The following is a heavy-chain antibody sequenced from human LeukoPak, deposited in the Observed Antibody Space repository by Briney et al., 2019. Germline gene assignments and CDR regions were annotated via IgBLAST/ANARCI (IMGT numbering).Heavy chain of an antibody. CDR3: ARIGVVSCSGGSCYPPHYFDY. CDR1: GGSISSGTYF. D-gene: IGHD2-15*01. V-gene: IGHV4-61*02. J-gene: IGHJ4*02. CDR2: IYTSGST. Sequence: SETLSLTCTVSGGSISSGTYFWTWIRQPAGKGLEWIGRIYTSGSTNYNPSLKSRVTISVDTSKNQFSLKLSSVTAADTAVYYCARIGVVSCSGGSCYPPHYFDYWGQGTLVTVSS.